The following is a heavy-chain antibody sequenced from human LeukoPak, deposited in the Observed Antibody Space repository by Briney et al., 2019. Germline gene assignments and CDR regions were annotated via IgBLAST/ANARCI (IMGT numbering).Heavy chain of an antibody. D-gene: IGHD3-3*01. Sequence: SQTLSLTCAISGDSVSSNSAAWNWIRQSPSRGLEWLGRTYYRSKWYNDYAVSVKSRITINPDTSKNQFSLQLNSVTPEDTAVYYCARDRPTYYDFWSGKPSAFDIWGQGTMVTVSS. CDR1: GDSVSSNSAA. CDR3: ARDRPTYYDFWSGKPSAFDI. V-gene: IGHV6-1*01. CDR2: TYYRSKWYN. J-gene: IGHJ3*02.